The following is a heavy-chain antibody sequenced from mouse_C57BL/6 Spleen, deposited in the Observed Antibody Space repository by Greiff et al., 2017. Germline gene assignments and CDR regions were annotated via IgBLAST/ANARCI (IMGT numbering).Heavy chain of an antibody. Sequence: VKVVESGPELVKPGASVKISCKASGYAFSSSWMNWVKQRPGKGLEWIGRIYPGDGGTNYNGKFKGKATLTADKSSSTAYMQLSSLTSEDSAVYFCARDGYYGSYYFDYWGQGTTLTVSS. D-gene: IGHD1-1*01. CDR3: ARDGYYGSYYFDY. CDR2: IYPGDGGT. CDR1: GYAFSSSW. J-gene: IGHJ2*01. V-gene: IGHV1-82*01.